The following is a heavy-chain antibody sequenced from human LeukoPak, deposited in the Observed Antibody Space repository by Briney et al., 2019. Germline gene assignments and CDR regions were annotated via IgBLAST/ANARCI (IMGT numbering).Heavy chain of an antibody. CDR3: ARGEGQQPGSDY. CDR2: IYHSGST. V-gene: IGHV4-38-2*02. Sequence: SETLSLTCTVSGYSISSGYYWGWIRQPPGKGLEWIGSIYHSGSTYYNPSLKSRVTISVDTSKNQFSLKLSSVTAADTAVYYCARGEGQQPGSDYWGQGTLVTVSS. CDR1: GYSISSGYY. J-gene: IGHJ4*02. D-gene: IGHD6-13*01.